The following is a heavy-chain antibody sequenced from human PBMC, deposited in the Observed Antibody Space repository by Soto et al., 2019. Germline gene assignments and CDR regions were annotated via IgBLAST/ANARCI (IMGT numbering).Heavy chain of an antibody. Sequence: QVQLVRSGAEVKKPGSSVYVSCKASGGTFSSYAISWVRQAPGQGLEWMGGIIPIFSTANYAQKFQARVTITADKSTSTAYMELSSLRSEDTAVYYCARGAIAVTGTWYYGMDVWGQGTTVTVSS. CDR3: ARGAIAVTGTWYYGMDV. V-gene: IGHV1-69*06. CDR1: GGTFSSYA. D-gene: IGHD6-19*01. J-gene: IGHJ6*02. CDR2: IIPIFSTA.